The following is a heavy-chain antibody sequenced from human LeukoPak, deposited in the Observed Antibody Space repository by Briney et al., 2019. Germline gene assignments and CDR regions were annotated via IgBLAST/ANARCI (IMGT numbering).Heavy chain of an antibody. V-gene: IGHV3-48*01. J-gene: IGHJ4*02. CDR2: ISSSSRTI. CDR3: ARQSGTMVTTRFDY. CDR1: GFTFSSYS. D-gene: IGHD4-17*01. Sequence: GGSLRLSCAASGFTFSSYSMYWVRQAPGKGLEWVSYISSSSRTIYYADSVKGRFTISRDNAKNSLYLQMNSLRAEDTAIYYCARQSGTMVTTRFDYWGQGTLVTVSS.